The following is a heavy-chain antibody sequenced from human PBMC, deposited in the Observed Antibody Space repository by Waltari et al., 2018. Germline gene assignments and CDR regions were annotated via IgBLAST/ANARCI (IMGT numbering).Heavy chain of an antibody. CDR1: GGTFSSYA. D-gene: IGHD6-6*01. V-gene: IGHV1-69*12. Sequence: QVQLVQSGAEVKKPGSSVKVSCQASGGTFSSYAISWVRQAPGQGLEWMGGIIPIFGTANYAQKFQGRVTITADESTSTAYMELSSLRSEDTAVYYCARVHSSSSGYYYYYYMDVWGKGTTVTVSS. CDR2: IIPIFGTA. CDR3: ARVHSSSSGYYYYYYMDV. J-gene: IGHJ6*03.